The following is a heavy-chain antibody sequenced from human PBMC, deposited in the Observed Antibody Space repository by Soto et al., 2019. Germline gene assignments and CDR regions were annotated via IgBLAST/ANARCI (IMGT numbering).Heavy chain of an antibody. CDR3: ARDRQYYDSICYSPIYHFDS. Sequence: EVQLVESGGGLVQPGGSLRISCEVSGFTFSSYSMNWVRQAPGKGLEWVAYISSSGVTRYYADSVKGRFTVSRDHAKNSLYLQINSLMDEDTDVYYCARDRQYYDSICYSPIYHFDSWGQGTLVTVSS. CDR2: ISSSGVTR. D-gene: IGHD3-22*01. CDR1: GFTFSSYS. J-gene: IGHJ4*02. V-gene: IGHV3-48*02.